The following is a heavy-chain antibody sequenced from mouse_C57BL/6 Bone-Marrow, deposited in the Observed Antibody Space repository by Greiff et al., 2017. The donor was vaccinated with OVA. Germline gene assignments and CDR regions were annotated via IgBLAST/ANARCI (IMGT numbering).Heavy chain of an antibody. J-gene: IGHJ2*01. D-gene: IGHD1-1*01. CDR3: GGYGSGFDY. CDR2: INPSSGYT. CDR1: GYTFTSYT. V-gene: IGHV1-4*01. Sequence: VQLQESGADLARPGASVKMSCKASGYTFTSYTMHWVKQRPGQGLEWIGYINPSSGYTKYNQKFKDKATLTADKSSSTAYMQLSSLTSEDSAVYYCGGYGSGFDYWGQGTTLTVSS.